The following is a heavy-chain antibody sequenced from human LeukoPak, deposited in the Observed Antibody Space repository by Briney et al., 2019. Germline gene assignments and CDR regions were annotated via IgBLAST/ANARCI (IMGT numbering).Heavy chain of an antibody. J-gene: IGHJ5*01. CDR3: ARLTSSIAAPVGWFDP. V-gene: IGHV1-69*05. D-gene: IGHD6-6*01. Sequence: SVKVSCKASGGTFSSYAISWVRQAPGQGLEWMGGIIPIFGTANYAQRFQGRVTITTDESTSTAYMELSSLRSEDTAVYYCARLTSSIAAPVGWFDPWGQGNPGHRLL. CDR1: GGTFSSYA. CDR2: IIPIFGTA.